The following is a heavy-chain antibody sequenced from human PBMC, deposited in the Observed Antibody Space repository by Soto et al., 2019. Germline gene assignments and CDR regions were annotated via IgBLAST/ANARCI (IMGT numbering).Heavy chain of an antibody. CDR2: INAGNGNT. V-gene: IGHV1-3*01. J-gene: IGHJ3*01. CDR1: GYTFTSYA. Sequence: ASVKVSCKASGYTFTSYAMDWVRQAPGQRLEWMGWINAGNGNTKYSQKFQGRFTVSRDNARNSLFLQMNDLRDDDTAIYYCVRDNKYAXXXWXQGTVVTVSS. CDR3: VRDNKYAXXX.